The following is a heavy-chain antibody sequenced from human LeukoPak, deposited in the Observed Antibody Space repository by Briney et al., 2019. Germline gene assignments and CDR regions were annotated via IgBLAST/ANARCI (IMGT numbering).Heavy chain of an antibody. CDR3: ARTTEGGYSHNYFYYYYMDV. CDR2: IYYSGGT. Sequence: PSETLSLTCTVSGGFISSYYWSWLRQPPGEGREWLGYIYYSGGTNYNTSLKSRVTIAVDTSKNQFSLNLSSVTAADTAVYYCARTTEGGYSHNYFYYYYMDVWGKGTTVTISS. J-gene: IGHJ6*03. V-gene: IGHV4-59*01. CDR1: GGFISSYY. D-gene: IGHD5-18*01.